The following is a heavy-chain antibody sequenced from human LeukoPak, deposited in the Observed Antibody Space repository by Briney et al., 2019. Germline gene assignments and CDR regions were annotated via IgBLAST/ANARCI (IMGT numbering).Heavy chain of an antibody. CDR2: ISSSSGYT. CDR1: GFTFSTYS. Sequence: GGSLRLSCAASGFTFSTYSMNWVRQAPGKGLEWVSSISSSSGYTYYTDSVKGRFTISRDNAKSSLFLQMNSLRADDTAVYYCARDLGGYDGDYFDYWGQGILVTVSS. J-gene: IGHJ4*02. D-gene: IGHD5-12*01. CDR3: ARDLGGYDGDYFDY. V-gene: IGHV3-21*01.